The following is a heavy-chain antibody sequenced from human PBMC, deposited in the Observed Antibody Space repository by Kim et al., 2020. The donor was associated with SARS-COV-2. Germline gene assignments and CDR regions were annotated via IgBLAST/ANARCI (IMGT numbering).Heavy chain of an antibody. V-gene: IGHV3-49*02. CDR2: GTT. Sequence: GTTEYAASMKGRFTITRDDSKRDAYLQMNNLKTEDTAVYYLTRYSYGPFDYWGQGTLVTVSS. CDR3: TRYSYGPFDY. D-gene: IGHD5-18*01. J-gene: IGHJ4*02.